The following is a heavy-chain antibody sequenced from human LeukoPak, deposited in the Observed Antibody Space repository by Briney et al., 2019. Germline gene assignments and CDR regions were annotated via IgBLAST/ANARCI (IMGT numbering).Heavy chain of an antibody. CDR2: IWYDGSTK. V-gene: IGHV3-33*01. CDR1: GFTFSSFG. CDR3: ARDRYSSMWSVFEY. Sequence: GGSLRLSCAAPGFTFSSFGMHWVRQSPGKGLEWVAVIWYDGSTKVYADSVKGRFTISRDNSRNTLYLQVNSLRAEDTAVYYCARDRYSSMWSVFEYWGQGALVTVSS. J-gene: IGHJ4*02. D-gene: IGHD6-13*01.